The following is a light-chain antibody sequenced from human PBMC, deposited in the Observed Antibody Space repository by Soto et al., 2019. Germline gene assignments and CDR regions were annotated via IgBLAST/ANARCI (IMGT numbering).Light chain of an antibody. J-gene: IGKJ5*01. Sequence: MLMTQSPATLSVSPGERATLSCRASQSVSSSLAWYQQKPGQAPRLLIYGASTRAAGIPVRFSGSGSGTEFTLTITSLQSEDFADYYCQQYNNWPPITFGQGTRLEIK. CDR2: GAS. V-gene: IGKV3-15*01. CDR3: QQYNNWPPIT. CDR1: QSVSSS.